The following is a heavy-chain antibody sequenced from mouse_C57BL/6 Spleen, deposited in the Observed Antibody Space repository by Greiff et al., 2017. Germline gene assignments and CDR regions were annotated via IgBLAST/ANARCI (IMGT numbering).Heavy chain of an antibody. CDR1: GYTFTSYW. J-gene: IGHJ4*01. CDR2: IYTSDSET. D-gene: IGHD4-1*01. V-gene: IGHV1-61*01. Sequence: QVQLQQPGAELVRPGSSVKLSCKASGYTFTSYWMDWVKQRPGQGLEWIGNIYTSDSETHYNQKFKDKATLTVDKSSSTAYMQLSSLTSEDSAVYCWASEVTGTFYYAMDYWGQGTSVTVSS. CDR3: ASEVTGTFYYAMDY.